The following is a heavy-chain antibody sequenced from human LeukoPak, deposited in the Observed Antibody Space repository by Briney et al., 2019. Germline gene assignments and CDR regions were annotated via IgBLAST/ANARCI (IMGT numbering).Heavy chain of an antibody. D-gene: IGHD2-21*01. J-gene: IGHJ4*02. Sequence: GGSLRLSCVASGFTFSSYAMSWVRQAPGKGLEWVSAISGSGVTTHYAGSVKGRFSISRDNSKNTLCLQMDSLRGEDTAVYYCAKDFRIGYSAHFDYWGQGALVTVSS. CDR2: ISGSGVTT. CDR3: AKDFRIGYSAHFDY. V-gene: IGHV3-23*01. CDR1: GFTFSSYA.